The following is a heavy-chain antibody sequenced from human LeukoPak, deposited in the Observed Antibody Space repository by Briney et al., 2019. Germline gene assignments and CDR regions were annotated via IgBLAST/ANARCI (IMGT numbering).Heavy chain of an antibody. V-gene: IGHV1-8*03. CDR3: ARIGSSWSALDY. CDR2: MNPNSGNT. CDR1: GYTFTSYD. J-gene: IGHJ4*02. D-gene: IGHD6-13*01. Sequence: GASVKVSCKASGYTFTSYDINWLRQATGQGLEWMGWMNPNSGNTGYAQKFQGRVTITRNTSISTAYMELRSLRSDDTAVYYCARIGSSWSALDYWGQGTLVTVSS.